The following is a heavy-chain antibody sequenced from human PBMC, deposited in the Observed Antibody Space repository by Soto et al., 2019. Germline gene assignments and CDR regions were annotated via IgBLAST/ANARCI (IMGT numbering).Heavy chain of an antibody. D-gene: IGHD1-1*01. V-gene: IGHV3-21*01. J-gene: IGHJ6*02. CDR1: EFTFSSNT. CDR3: AREGGTVYYYYGMDV. CDR2: VSSSSSYI. Sequence: EVQLVESGGGLVKPGGSLRLSCTASEFTFSSNTMNWVRQAPGQGLERVSSVSSSSSYIYYADSVKGRFTISRDNAKNSLYLQMNSLRAEDTAVYYCAREGGTVYYYYGMDVWVQGTTVTVSS.